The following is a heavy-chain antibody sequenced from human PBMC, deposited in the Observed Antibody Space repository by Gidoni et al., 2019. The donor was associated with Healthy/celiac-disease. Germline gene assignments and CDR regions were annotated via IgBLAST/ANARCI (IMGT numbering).Heavy chain of an antibody. CDR2: ISGNSGSI. D-gene: IGHD2-21*02. V-gene: IGHV3-9*01. Sequence: EVQLVESGGGLVQPGRSLRLSCAASGFTFAAYAMHWVRQAPGKGLEWVSGISGNSGSIGYADSVKGRFTISRDNAKNSLYLQMNSLRAEDTALYYCAKVYCGGDCYCDAFDIWGQGTMVTVSS. CDR3: AKVYCGGDCYCDAFDI. J-gene: IGHJ3*02. CDR1: GFTFAAYA.